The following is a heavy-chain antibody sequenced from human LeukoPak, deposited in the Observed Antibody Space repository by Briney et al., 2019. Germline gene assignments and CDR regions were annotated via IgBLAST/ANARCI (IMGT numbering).Heavy chain of an antibody. CDR2: IYSRGST. V-gene: IGHV4-39*01. D-gene: IGHD3-10*01. J-gene: IGHJ4*02. CDR3: ARQTGSGLFSLP. Sequence: SETLSLTCIVSGGSISSSNYYWGWIRQSPGKGLEWIGSIYSRGSTYYNASLKSRVTISVDTSKNQFSLKLSSVTAADTAVYYCARQTGSGLFSLPGGQGTLVTVSS. CDR1: GGSISSSNYY.